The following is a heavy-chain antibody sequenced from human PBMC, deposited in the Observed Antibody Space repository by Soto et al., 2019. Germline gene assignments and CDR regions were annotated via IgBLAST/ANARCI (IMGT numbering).Heavy chain of an antibody. V-gene: IGHV3-23*01. J-gene: IGHJ4*02. Sequence: GGSLRLSCVASGFVFSDYAMSWVRQAPGKGLEWVSAISAGGSDTYYADSVKGRFTVSRVNSESTLYLQMNTLRAEDTAIYYCASVPIWCGSSSCYTEGFDSWGQGTLVTVSS. CDR3: ASVPIWCGSSSCYTEGFDS. D-gene: IGHD2-2*01. CDR1: GFVFSDYA. CDR2: ISAGGSDT.